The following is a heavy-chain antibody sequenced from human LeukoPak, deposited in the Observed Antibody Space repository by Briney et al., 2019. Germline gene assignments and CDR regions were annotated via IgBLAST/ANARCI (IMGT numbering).Heavy chain of an antibody. CDR2: IFTSGRT. V-gene: IGHV4-4*07. CDR3: ARDRRTANSGRYYLDY. J-gene: IGHJ4*02. CDR1: GGSI. D-gene: IGHD1-26*01. Sequence: PSETLSLTCTVSGGSIWSWIGQPAGKGLEWIGRIFTSGRTDYNPSLKSRVTMSVDRSKNQLSLNLSSVTAADTAVYYCARDRRTANSGRYYLDYWGQGTLVTVSS.